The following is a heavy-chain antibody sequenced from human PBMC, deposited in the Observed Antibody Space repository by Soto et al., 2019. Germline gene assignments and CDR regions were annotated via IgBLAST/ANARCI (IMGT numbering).Heavy chain of an antibody. CDR1: GGSFNANY. CDR2: IFHSGNT. Sequence: PLETLSLTCAVSGGSFNANYWTWIRQPPGKGLEWIGEIFHSGNTNYNPSLKSRVTISVDTSRNQFSLKLSSVTAADTAIYYCASARWDYWGQGTLVTVSS. V-gene: IGHV4-34*12. J-gene: IGHJ4*02. CDR3: ASARWDY.